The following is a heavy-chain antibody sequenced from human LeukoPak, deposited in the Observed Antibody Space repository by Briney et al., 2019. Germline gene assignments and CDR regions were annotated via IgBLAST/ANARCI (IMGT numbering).Heavy chain of an antibody. CDR1: GGSISSYY. D-gene: IGHD3-10*01. V-gene: IGHV4-59*01. J-gene: IGHJ4*02. Sequence: SETLSLTCTVSGGSISSYYWSWIRQPPGKGLEWIGYISYSGSTNYNPSLMSRVTISVDTSRNQFSLKLSSVTAADTAVYYCARGRLGGSGSYYNVLDYWGQGTLVTVSS. CDR3: ARGRLGGSGSYYNVLDY. CDR2: ISYSGST.